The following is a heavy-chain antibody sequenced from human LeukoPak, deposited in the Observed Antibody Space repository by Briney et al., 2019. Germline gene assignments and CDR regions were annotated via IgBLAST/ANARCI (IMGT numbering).Heavy chain of an antibody. D-gene: IGHD2-21*01. CDR1: GFTFSSYE. V-gene: IGHV3-48*03. CDR3: ARDPTSWAASIRPYYFDQ. J-gene: IGHJ4*02. Sequence: QPGGSLRLSYAASGFTFSSYELNWIRQAPGKGLEWVSHISVSGSTIFYADSVKGRFTISRDDAKNSLYLQMNSLGAEDTAVYYCARDPTSWAASIRPYYFDQWGQGTLVIVSS. CDR2: ISVSGSTI.